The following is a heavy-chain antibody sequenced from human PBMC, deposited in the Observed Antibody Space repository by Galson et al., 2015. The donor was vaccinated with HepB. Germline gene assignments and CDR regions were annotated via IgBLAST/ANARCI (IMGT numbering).Heavy chain of an antibody. CDR2: IIPLLRKT. V-gene: IGHV1-69*02. CDR3: PISPLVKKDIDPTFDGPRGSREPYFDS. CDR1: GGNLDTLT. Sequence: SVKVSCKASGGNLDTLTISWVRQVPGQGLQWMGRIIPLLRKTKYAQTFHGRVTITADKSTNAVYMELRSLRYEDAAVYYCPISPLVKKDIDPTFDGPRGSREPYFDSWGQGTLLTVSS. D-gene: IGHD2/OR15-2a*01. J-gene: IGHJ4*02.